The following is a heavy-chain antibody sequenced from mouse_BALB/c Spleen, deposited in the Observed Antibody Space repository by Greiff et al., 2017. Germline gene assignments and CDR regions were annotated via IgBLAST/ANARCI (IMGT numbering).Heavy chain of an antibody. J-gene: IGHJ3*01. CDR2: ISSGSSTI. V-gene: IGHV5-17*02. D-gene: IGHD3-1*01. CDR1: GFTFSSFG. Sequence: EVQRVESGGGLVQPGGSRKLSCAASGFTFSSFGMHWVRQAPEKGLEWVAYISSGSSTIYYADTVKGRFTISRDNPKNTLFLQMTSLRSEDTAMYYCARSSSGYVWFAYWGQGTLVTVSA. CDR3: ARSSSGYVWFAY.